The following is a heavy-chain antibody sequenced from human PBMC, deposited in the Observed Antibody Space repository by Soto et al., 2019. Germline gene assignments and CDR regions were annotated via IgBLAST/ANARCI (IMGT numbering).Heavy chain of an antibody. CDR1: GFTFSNYA. CDR3: AKESYDYVWGSPKVPGTDY. J-gene: IGHJ4*02. V-gene: IGHV3-23*01. CDR2: FSGSGDGT. D-gene: IGHD3-16*01. Sequence: PGGSLRLSCAASGFTFSNYAMSWVRQAPGKGLEWVSTFSGSGDGTYYADSVKGRFTISRDTSKNTLYLQMNSLRAEDTAVYYCAKESYDYVWGSPKVPGTDYWGQGTLVTVSS.